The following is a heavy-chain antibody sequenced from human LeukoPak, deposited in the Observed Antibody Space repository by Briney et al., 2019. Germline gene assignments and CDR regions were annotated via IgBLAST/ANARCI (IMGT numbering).Heavy chain of an antibody. CDR1: GYTFTGYY. D-gene: IGHD2-2*01. CDR2: INPNSGGT. Sequence: GASVKVSCKASGYTFTGYYMYWVRQAPGQGLEWMGWINPNSGGTNYAQKFQGRVTMTRDTSISTAYMELSRLRSDDTAVYYCARGDIVVVPAAKGAYNWFDPWGQGTLVTVSS. V-gene: IGHV1-2*02. J-gene: IGHJ5*02. CDR3: ARGDIVVVPAAKGAYNWFDP.